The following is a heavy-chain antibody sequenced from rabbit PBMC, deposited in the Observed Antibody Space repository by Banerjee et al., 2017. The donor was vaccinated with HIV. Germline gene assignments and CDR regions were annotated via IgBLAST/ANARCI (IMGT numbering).Heavy chain of an antibody. CDR3: ARDVAGYIGYGYYFNL. D-gene: IGHD6-1*01. CDR2: IYTGDGNT. V-gene: IGHV1S40*01. Sequence: QSLEESGGDLVKPGASLTLTCKASGFTLSNYWICWVRQAPGKGLEWIACIYTGDGNTHYASWAKGRFTISKTSSTVDLQMTSLTAADTASYFCARDVAGYIGYGYYFNLWGQGTLVTVS. CDR1: GFTLSNYW. J-gene: IGHJ4*01.